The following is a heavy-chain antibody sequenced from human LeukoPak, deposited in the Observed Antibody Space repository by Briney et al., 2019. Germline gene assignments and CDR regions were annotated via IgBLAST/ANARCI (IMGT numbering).Heavy chain of an antibody. Sequence: SVKVSCRASGGTFSSYAISWVRQAPGQGLEWMGGIIPIFGTAKYAQKFQGRVTITADESTSTAYMELSSLRSEDTAVYYCARLEVAGTSVYYYYGMDVWGQGTTVTVSS. J-gene: IGHJ6*02. D-gene: IGHD6-19*01. V-gene: IGHV1-69*13. CDR1: GGTFSSYA. CDR2: IIPIFGTA. CDR3: ARLEVAGTSVYYYYGMDV.